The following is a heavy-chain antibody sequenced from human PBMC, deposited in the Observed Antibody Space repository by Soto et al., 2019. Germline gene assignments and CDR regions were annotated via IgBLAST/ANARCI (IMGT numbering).Heavy chain of an antibody. J-gene: IGHJ4*02. D-gene: IGHD2-15*01. CDR3: ARGHKLGYCSGGSCTWYFDY. CDR1: GGSISTSY. V-gene: IGHV4-59*01. Sequence: SETLSLTCNVSGGSISTSYWTWIRQPPGKGLDWIGYIYHTGYTHYNPSLRSRVTMSIDTSKKQFSLRLTSVTAADTAVYYCARGHKLGYCSGGSCTWYFDYWGQGTLVTVSS. CDR2: IYHTGYT.